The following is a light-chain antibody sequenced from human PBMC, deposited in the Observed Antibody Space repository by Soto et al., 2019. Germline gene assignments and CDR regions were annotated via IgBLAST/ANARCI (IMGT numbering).Light chain of an antibody. V-gene: IGKV3-20*01. CDR2: GAS. CDR1: QSVSSSY. Sequence: EIVLTQSPGTLSLSPGERATLSCRAGQSVSSSYLAWYQQKPGQAPRLLIYGASSRATGIPDRFSGSGSGTDFTLTISRLEPEDFAVYYCQQYGSSSWTFXQGTKVDIK. CDR3: QQYGSSSWT. J-gene: IGKJ1*01.